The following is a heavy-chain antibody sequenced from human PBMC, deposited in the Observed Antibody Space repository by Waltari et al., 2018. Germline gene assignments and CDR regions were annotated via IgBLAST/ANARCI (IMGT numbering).Heavy chain of an antibody. CDR2: IYSGGST. CDR3: ARDVRVADWYFDL. D-gene: IGHD2-15*01. CDR1: GFIVSSNY. V-gene: IGHV3-53*01. Sequence: EVQLVESGGGLIQPGGSLRLSCTASGFIVSSNYMNWVRQAPGKGLEWVSVIYSGGSTYYADSVKGRFTMSRDNSKNTLYLQMNSLRAEDTAVYYCARDVRVADWYFDLWGRGTLVTVSS. J-gene: IGHJ2*01.